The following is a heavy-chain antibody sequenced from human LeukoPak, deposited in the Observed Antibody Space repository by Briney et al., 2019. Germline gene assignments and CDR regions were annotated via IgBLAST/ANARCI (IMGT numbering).Heavy chain of an antibody. V-gene: IGHV3-33*01. D-gene: IGHD3-10*01. J-gene: IGHJ4*02. Sequence: GGSLRLSCAASGFTFSSYGMHWVRQAPGKGLEWVAVIWYDGSNKYYADSVKGRFTISRDNSKNTLYLQMNSLRAEDTAVYYCAREFDGSDHYFDYWGQGTLVTVSS. CDR3: AREFDGSDHYFDY. CDR1: GFTFSSYG. CDR2: IWYDGSNK.